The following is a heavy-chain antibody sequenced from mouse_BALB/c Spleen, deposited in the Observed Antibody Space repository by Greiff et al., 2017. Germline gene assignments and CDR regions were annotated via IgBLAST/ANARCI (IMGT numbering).Heavy chain of an antibody. CDR1: GFNIKDTY. CDR3: ATRAGIDYYAMDY. D-gene: IGHD3-3*01. CDR2: IDPANGNT. V-gene: IGHV14-3*02. J-gene: IGHJ4*01. Sequence: EVQLQQSGAELVKPGASVKLSCTASGFNIKDTYMHWVKQRPEQGLEWIGRIDPANGNTKYDPKFQGKATITADTSSNTAYLQLSSLTSEDTAVYYCATRAGIDYYAMDYWGQGTSVTVAS.